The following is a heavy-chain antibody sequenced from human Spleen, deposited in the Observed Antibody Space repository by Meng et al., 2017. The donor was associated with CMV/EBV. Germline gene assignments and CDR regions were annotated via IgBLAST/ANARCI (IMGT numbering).Heavy chain of an antibody. D-gene: IGHD3-22*01. V-gene: IGHV3-30*03. CDR2: ISFDGSNK. J-gene: IGHJ5*02. CDR3: ARGADYYDSSGLHS. CDR1: GFIFSSFA. Sequence: ASGFIFSSFAMHWVRQAPGKGMEWVAVISFDGSNKYYADSVKGRFTVSRDNSKMTLDLHLNSLRIEDTAIYYCARGADYYDSSGLHSWGQGTLVTVSS.